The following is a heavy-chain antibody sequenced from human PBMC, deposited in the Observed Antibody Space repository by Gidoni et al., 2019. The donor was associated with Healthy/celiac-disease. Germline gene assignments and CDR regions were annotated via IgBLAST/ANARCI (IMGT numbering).Heavy chain of an antibody. CDR2: IRSSSSYI. Sequence: EVQLVESGGGLVKPGGSLRLSCAASGFTFSSYSMNWVRQAPGKGLEWVSSIRSSSSYIYYADSVKGRFTISRDNAKNSLYLQMNSLRAEDTAVYYCARVGDYDFWSGYYNAFDIWGQGTMVTVSS. CDR1: GFTFSSYS. D-gene: IGHD3-3*01. J-gene: IGHJ3*02. V-gene: IGHV3-21*01. CDR3: ARVGDYDFWSGYYNAFDI.